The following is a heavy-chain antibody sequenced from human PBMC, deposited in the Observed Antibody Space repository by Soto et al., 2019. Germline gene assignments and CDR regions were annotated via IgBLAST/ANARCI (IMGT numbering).Heavy chain of an antibody. Sequence: XSVKVSCEASVYTFTGYDMHRVRQATGQGLEWMGWMNPNSGNTGYAQKFQGRVTMTRNTSISTAYMELSSLRSEDTAVYYCARATGGSGSYYNSFYYFDYWGQGPLVTVSS. CDR1: VYTFTGYD. D-gene: IGHD3-10*01. J-gene: IGHJ4*02. CDR3: ARATGGSGSYYNSFYYFDY. CDR2: MNPNSGNT. V-gene: IGHV1-8*01.